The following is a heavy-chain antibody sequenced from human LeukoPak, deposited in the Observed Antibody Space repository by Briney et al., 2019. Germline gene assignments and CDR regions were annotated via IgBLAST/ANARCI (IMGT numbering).Heavy chain of an antibody. CDR2: INPSGGST. CDR3: ASAMTTVTTWDY. D-gene: IGHD4-17*01. Sequence: ASVKVSCKASGYTFTSYYMHWLRQAPGQGLEWMGIINPSGGSTSYAQKFQGRVTMTRDMSTSTVYMELSSLRSEDTAVYYCASAMTTVTTWDYWGQGTLVTVSS. V-gene: IGHV1-46*01. J-gene: IGHJ4*02. CDR1: GYTFTSYY.